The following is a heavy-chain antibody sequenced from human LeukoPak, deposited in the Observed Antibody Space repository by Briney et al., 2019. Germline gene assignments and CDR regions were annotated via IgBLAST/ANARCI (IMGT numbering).Heavy chain of an antibody. J-gene: IGHJ5*02. CDR2: IYYSGST. D-gene: IGHD4-4*01. Sequence: SETLSLTCTVSGGSISSGGYYWSWIRQHPGKGLEWIGYIYYSGSTYYNPSLKSRVTISVDTSKNQFSLKPSSVTAADTAVYYCARTLQYPNWFDPWGQGTLVTVSS. CDR1: GGSISSGGYY. V-gene: IGHV4-31*03. CDR3: ARTLQYPNWFDP.